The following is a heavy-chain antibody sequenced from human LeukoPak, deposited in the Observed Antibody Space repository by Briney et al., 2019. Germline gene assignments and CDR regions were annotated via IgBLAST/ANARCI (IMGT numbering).Heavy chain of an antibody. D-gene: IGHD6-13*01. CDR1: GYTFTSYY. CDR2: VNPSGGST. CDR3: ASSSNSSWYDY. Sequence: GASVKVSCKASGYTFTSYYMHWVRQAPGQGLEWMGIVNPSGGSTSYAQKFQGRVTMTRDTSTSTVYMELSSLRSEDTAVYYCASSSNSSWYDYWGQGTLVTVSS. J-gene: IGHJ4*02. V-gene: IGHV1-46*01.